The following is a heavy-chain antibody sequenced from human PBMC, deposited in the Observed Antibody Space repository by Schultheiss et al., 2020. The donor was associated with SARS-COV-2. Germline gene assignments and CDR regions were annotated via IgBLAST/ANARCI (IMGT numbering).Heavy chain of an antibody. CDR2: IGTAGDT. CDR1: GFTFSSYD. V-gene: IGHV3-13*04. CDR3: TRDNRLLGVDQYYMDV. D-gene: IGHD3-3*01. Sequence: SCATSGFTFSSYDMHWVRQPTGKGLQWISTIGTAGDTYYQDSVKGRFTISRENARNSLYLQMNSLRAGDTAVYYCTRDNRLLGVDQYYMDVWGKGTTVTVSS. J-gene: IGHJ6*03.